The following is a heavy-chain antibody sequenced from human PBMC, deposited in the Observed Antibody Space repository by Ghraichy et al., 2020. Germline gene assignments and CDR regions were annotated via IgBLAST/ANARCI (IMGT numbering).Heavy chain of an antibody. CDR3: AKALRYFDY. J-gene: IGHJ4*02. V-gene: IGHV3-23*01. Sequence: GESLNISCAASGFPFSSYAMSWVRQAPGKGLEWVSAISNSDGSTYYADSVKGRFTISRDNSKNTLYLQMNSLSAEDTAVYYCAKALRYFDYWGQGTLVTVSS. CDR2: ISNSDGST. CDR1: GFPFSSYA.